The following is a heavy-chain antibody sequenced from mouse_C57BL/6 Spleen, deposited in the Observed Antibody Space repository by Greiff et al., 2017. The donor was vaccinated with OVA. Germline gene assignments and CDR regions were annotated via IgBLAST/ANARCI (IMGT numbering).Heavy chain of an antibody. CDR2: IDPDTGGT. V-gene: IGHV1-15*01. J-gene: IGHJ1*03. CDR3: TRYYDSNRSYWYLDV. D-gene: IGHD2-4*01. Sequence: QVQLQQSGAELVRPGASVTLSCKASGYTFTDYEMHWVKQTPVHGLEWIGAIDPDTGGTAYNQKFKGKATLTADKSSSTAYMKLRSLTSEDSAVDYCTRYYDSNRSYWYLDVWGTGTTVTVSS. CDR1: GYTFTDYE.